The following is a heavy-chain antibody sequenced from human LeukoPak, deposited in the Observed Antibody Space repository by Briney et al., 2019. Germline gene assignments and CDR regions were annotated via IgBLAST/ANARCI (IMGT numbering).Heavy chain of an antibody. V-gene: IGHV3-23*01. Sequence: GGSLRLSSAASGFTLTSYAMSWVRQAPGKGLGWDSAISGSGGSTYYADSVKGRFTISRDNSKNTLYLQMNSLRAEDMGVYFLAKELRSYYSSGSPSGLDNWGQGTLVTVSS. J-gene: IGHJ4*02. CDR2: ISGSGGST. D-gene: IGHD3-10*01. CDR3: AKELRSYYSSGSPSGLDN. CDR1: GFTLTSYA.